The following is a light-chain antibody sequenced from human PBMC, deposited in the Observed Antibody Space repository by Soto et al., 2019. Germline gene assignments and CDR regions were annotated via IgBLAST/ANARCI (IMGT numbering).Light chain of an antibody. CDR1: QSVSSN. J-gene: IGKJ2*01. Sequence: EIVMTQSPATLSVSPGERATLSRSASQSVSSNLAWYQQKPGQAPRLLIYGASTRATGIPARFSGSGSGTEFTLTISSLQSEDFAVYYCQQYNNWPPVFGQGTKLEIK. CDR3: QQYNNWPPV. CDR2: GAS. V-gene: IGKV3-15*01.